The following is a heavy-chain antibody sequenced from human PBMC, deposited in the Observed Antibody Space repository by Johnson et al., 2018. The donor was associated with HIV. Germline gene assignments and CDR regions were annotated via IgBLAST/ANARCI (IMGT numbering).Heavy chain of an antibody. J-gene: IGHJ3*02. CDR3: AREWLYGFDI. D-gene: IGHD5-24*01. CDR2: ISHDGSNK. CDR1: GFTFSNYA. Sequence: VQLVESGGGLIQPGGSLRLSCAASGFTFSNYALHWVRQAPGRGLEWVALISHDGSNKYYADFVKGRFTISRDNSINTLYLQMNRLRAEDTAVYYCAREWLYGFDIWGQGTMVTVSS. V-gene: IGHV3-30-3*01.